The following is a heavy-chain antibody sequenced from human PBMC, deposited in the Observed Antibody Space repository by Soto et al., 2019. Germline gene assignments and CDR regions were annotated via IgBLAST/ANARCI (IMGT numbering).Heavy chain of an antibody. CDR3: ARDGDSYYGMDV. CDR1: GGAISSGDYY. Sequence: PSGTLSLTCSVSGGAISSGDYYWSWIRQPPGKGLEWIGYIYYSGSTYYNQSLKSRVTISVDTSKNQFSLKLSSVTAADTAVYYCARDGDSYYGMDVWGTGPTVVISS. V-gene: IGHV4-30-4*01. CDR2: IYYSGST. J-gene: IGHJ6*04. D-gene: IGHD3-10*01.